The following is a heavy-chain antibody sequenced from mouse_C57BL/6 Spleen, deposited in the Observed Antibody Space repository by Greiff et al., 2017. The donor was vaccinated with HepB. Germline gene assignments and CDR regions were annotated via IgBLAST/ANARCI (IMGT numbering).Heavy chain of an antibody. D-gene: IGHD2-2*01. V-gene: IGHV1-9*01. CDR2: ILPGSGST. CDR1: GSTFTGYW. J-gene: IGHJ3*01. Sequence: LMKPGASVKLSCKATGSTFTGYWIEWVKQRPGHGLEWIGEILPGSGSTNYNEKFKGKATFTADTSSNTAYMQLSSLTTEDSAIYYCARRGSYGYDVRFAYWGQGTLVTVSA. CDR3: ARRGSYGYDVRFAY.